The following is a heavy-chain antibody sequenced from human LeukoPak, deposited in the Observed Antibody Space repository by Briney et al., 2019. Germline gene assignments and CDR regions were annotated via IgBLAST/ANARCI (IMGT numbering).Heavy chain of an antibody. CDR2: MNSGSGDT. CDR3: VRERRATADY. D-gene: IGHD1-26*01. CDR1: GYRFTHYY. V-gene: IGHV1-2*02. Sequence: GPVNASCQASGYRFTHYYMLWVRQAPGHRVKSSGWMNSGSGDTNYAQKFQGRVTVTRDTSSSTTYIEVSNLRCDDTAVYHCVRERRATADYWGQGTLVTVSS. J-gene: IGHJ4*02.